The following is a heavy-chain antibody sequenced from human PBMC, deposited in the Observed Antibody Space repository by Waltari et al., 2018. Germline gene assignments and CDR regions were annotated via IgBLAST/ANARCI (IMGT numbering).Heavy chain of an antibody. CDR3: ASSYDSSGYYYALDI. V-gene: IGHV3-30*01. J-gene: IGHJ3*02. CDR2: ISYDGSNK. CDR1: GFTFSSYA. D-gene: IGHD3-22*01. Sequence: QVQLVVSGGGVVQPGRSLRLSCAASGFTFSSYAMPRVRQATGKGLEWVAVISYDGSNKYYADSVKGRFTISRDNSKNTLYLQMNSLSAEVTAVYYCASSYDSSGYYYALDIWGQGTMVTVSS.